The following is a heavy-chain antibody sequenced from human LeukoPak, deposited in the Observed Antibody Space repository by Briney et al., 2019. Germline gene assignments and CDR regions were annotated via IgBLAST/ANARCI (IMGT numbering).Heavy chain of an antibody. CDR3: ARDKRGSSWYSDWFDP. CDR1: GGTFSSYA. V-gene: IGHV1-69*13. D-gene: IGHD6-13*01. Sequence: SVKVSCKASGGTFSSYAISWVRQAPGQGLEWMGGIIPIFGTANYAQKFQGRVTITADESTSTAYMELSSLRSEDTAVYYCARDKRGSSWYSDWFDPWGQGTLVTVSS. J-gene: IGHJ5*02. CDR2: IIPIFGTA.